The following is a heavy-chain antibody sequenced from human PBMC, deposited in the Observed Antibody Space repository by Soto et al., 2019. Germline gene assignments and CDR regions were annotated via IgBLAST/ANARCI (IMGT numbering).Heavy chain of an antibody. CDR2: IYLSASA. J-gene: IGHJ6*02. V-gene: IGHV4-39*01. CDR1: GGSISSSSNS. CDR3: GRQPGHCGSTACFGYYSVDV. D-gene: IGHD2-2*01. Sequence: QLQLQESGPRLVKPSETLSLTCSVSGGSISSSSNSWAWIRQSPGKGLEWMGTIYLSASAHYNPSLESRVAISADTPNNQLSLRLSSVTAADTAVYYCGRQPGHCGSTACFGYYSVDVWGQGTTVTVS.